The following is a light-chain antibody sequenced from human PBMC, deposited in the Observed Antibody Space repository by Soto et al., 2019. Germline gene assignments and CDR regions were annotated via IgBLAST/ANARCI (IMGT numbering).Light chain of an antibody. CDR3: QQFSSYPLT. Sequence: EFVLTQSPGTLSLSPVERAAPAVRGSQTVRNNYLAGYQQKPGQAPRLLIYDASSRATGIPDRFSGGGSGTDFTLTISRLEPEDFAVYYCQQFSSYPLTFGGGTKVDIK. J-gene: IGKJ4*01. CDR1: QTVRNNY. V-gene: IGKV3-20*01. CDR2: DAS.